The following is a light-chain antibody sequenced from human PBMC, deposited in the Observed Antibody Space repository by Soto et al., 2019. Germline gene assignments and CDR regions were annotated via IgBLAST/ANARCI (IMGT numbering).Light chain of an antibody. CDR3: SSYTSTNTLV. V-gene: IGLV2-14*01. CDR2: DVT. J-gene: IGLJ1*01. CDR1: RSDLGDYNY. Sequence: QSALTQPASVSGSPGQSITISCTGTRSDLGDYNYVSWYQLHPGEAPKLMIYDVTNRPSGVSNRFSGSKSGNTASLTISGLQAEDETDYYCSSYTSTNTLVFGTRTKLTVL.